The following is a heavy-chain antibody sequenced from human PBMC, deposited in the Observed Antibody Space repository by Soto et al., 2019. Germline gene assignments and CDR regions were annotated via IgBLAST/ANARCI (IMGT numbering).Heavy chain of an antibody. CDR1: GGTFSSNN. J-gene: IGHJ4*02. CDR3: ARERGYCSGTSCPPQRPFDY. Sequence: QVQLVQSGAEVKKPGSSVKVSCKASGGTFSSNNISWVRQAPGQGLEWMGRIIPLLGIANYAQKFRDRVTITADTSTSTAYMELSSLRSEDTAVYFCARERGYCSGTSCPPQRPFDYWGQGTLVTVSS. CDR2: IIPLLGIA. D-gene: IGHD2-2*01. V-gene: IGHV1-69*08.